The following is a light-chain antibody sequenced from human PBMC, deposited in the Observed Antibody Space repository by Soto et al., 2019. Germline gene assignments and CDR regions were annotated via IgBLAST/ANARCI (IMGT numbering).Light chain of an antibody. CDR3: KQTYSIPLT. J-gene: IGKJ4*01. V-gene: IGKV1-39*01. Sequence: DIQMTQSPSSLSASVGDRVTITCRASQSISRYLNWYQQKPGKAHKILIHAAYSLQSGVQSRFSGSGSGTDFTLTISSLQPEDFATYYCKQTYSIPLTFGGGTKVDIK. CDR1: QSISRY. CDR2: AAY.